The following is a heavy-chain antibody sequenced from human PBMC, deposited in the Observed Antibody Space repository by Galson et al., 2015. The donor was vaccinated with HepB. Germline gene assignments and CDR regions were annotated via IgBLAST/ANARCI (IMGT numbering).Heavy chain of an antibody. J-gene: IGHJ4*02. V-gene: IGHV1-69*06. CDR2: IIPIFGTA. CDR1: GGTFSSYA. CDR3: ARAPYYYGSGSYYDFDY. D-gene: IGHD3-10*01. Sequence: SVKVSCKASGGTFSSYAISWVRQAPGQGLEWMGGIIPIFGTANYAQKFQGRVTITADKSTSTAYMELSSLRSEDTAVYYCARAPYYYGSGSYYDFDYWGQGTLVTVSS.